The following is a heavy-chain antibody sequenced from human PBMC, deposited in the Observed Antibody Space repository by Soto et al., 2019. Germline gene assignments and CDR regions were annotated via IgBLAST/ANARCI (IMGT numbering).Heavy chain of an antibody. Sequence: SETLSLTCTVSGGSISNSDYYWAWIRQPPGKGLEWVGSIYYSGSTYYNPSLRSRVTISVDTSKNQFSLKLSTVTAEDTAVYYCAKGRGYYDSCGYFIWGQGTLVTVSS. CDR1: GGSISNSDYY. V-gene: IGHV4-39*07. CDR2: IYYSGST. D-gene: IGHD3-22*01. CDR3: AKGRGYYDSCGYFI. J-gene: IGHJ4*02.